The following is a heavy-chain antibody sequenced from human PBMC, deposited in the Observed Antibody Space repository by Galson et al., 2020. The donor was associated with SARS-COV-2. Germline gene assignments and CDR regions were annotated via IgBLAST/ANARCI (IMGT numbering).Heavy chain of an antibody. CDR2: ISGGGGST. V-gene: IGHV3-23*01. J-gene: IGHJ4*02. CDR3: AKERGNDYGDQLDF. D-gene: IGHD4-17*01. Sequence: GESLKISCAASGFTFSRYAMAWVRQAPGKGLEWVSGISGGGGSTYYVDSVKGRFTISRDTSQNTVHLQMSSLRVEDTAVYYCAKERGNDYGDQLDFWGQGTLVTVSS. CDR1: GFTFSRYA.